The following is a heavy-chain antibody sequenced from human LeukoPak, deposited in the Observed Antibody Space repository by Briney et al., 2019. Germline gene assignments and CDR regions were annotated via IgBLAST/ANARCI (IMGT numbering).Heavy chain of an antibody. V-gene: IGHV3-23*01. Sequence: GGSLRLSCAASGFTFSSYAMGWVRQAPGKGLEWVSAISGTGNRTYYADSVKGRFTISRDNTRNTLYLQMNSLRAEDTAVYYCAKDRHAPGRYCSSTSCFPFDSWGQGTLVTVSS. CDR1: GFTFSSYA. CDR2: ISGTGNRT. CDR3: AKDRHAPGRYCSSTSCFPFDS. D-gene: IGHD2-2*01. J-gene: IGHJ5*01.